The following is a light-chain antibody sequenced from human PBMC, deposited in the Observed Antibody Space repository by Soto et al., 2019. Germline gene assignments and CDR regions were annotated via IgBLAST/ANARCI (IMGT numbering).Light chain of an antibody. J-gene: IGKJ3*01. V-gene: IGKV3-20*01. CDR3: QLYGSF. Sequence: EIVLTQPPGTLSLSPGERAALSCRASQTMNSKYLAWYQQKPGQAPRLLIHGASSRATGIPDRFSGSGSGTDFTLTISILQPEDFAVYYCQLYGSFFGPGTKVDVK. CDR2: GAS. CDR1: QTMNSKY.